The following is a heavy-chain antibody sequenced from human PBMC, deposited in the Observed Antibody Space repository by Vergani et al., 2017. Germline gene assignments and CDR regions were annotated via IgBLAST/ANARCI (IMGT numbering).Heavy chain of an antibody. CDR1: GGSISTGDPC. D-gene: IGHD6-25*01. J-gene: IGHJ6*03. CDR3: ARVDTQVPATSHFYYMDV. CDR2: IFYSGTT. V-gene: IGHV4-31*11. Sequence: QVQLQESGPGVVKPSQTLSLTCAVSGGSISTGDPCWTWFPQPPGKGLEGIGYIFYSGTTYANPSLRGRLTISVDTSQNQFSLKLRSVTAADTAVYYCARVDTQVPATSHFYYMDVWGKGTTVVVSS.